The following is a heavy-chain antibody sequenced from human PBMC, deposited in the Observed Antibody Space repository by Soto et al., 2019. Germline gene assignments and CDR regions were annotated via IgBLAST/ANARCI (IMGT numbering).Heavy chain of an antibody. D-gene: IGHD1-7*01. CDR1: GGSISSGGYY. CDR3: ARAAGMELSGDWFDP. Sequence: QVQLQESGPGLVKPSQTLSLTCTVSGGSISSGGYYWSWTRQHPGKGLEWIGYIYYSGSTYYNPSLKSRVTISVDTSKNQFSLKLSSVTAADTAVYYCARAAGMELSGDWFDPWGQGTLVTVSS. J-gene: IGHJ5*02. CDR2: IYYSGST. V-gene: IGHV4-31*03.